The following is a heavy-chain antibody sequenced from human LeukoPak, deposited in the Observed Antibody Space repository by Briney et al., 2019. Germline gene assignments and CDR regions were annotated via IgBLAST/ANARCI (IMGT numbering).Heavy chain of an antibody. CDR3: ARERASVVVVPAAKYYYYGMDV. CDR2: INPNSGGT. CDR1: GYTFTGYY. V-gene: IGHV1-2*02. Sequence: ASVKVSCKASGYTFTGYYMHWVRQAPGQGLEWMGWINPNSGGTNYAQKFQGRVTMTRDTSISTAYMELSRLRSDDTAVYYCARERASVVVVPAAKYYYYGMDVWGQGTTVTVSS. D-gene: IGHD2-2*01. J-gene: IGHJ6*02.